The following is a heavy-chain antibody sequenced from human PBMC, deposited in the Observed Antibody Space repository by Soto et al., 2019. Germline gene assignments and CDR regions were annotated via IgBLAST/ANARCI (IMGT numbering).Heavy chain of an antibody. CDR1: GFTFSSYG. V-gene: IGHV3-33*01. CDR3: ARDIYYDREGPGGFDY. J-gene: IGHJ4*02. Sequence: GGSLRLSCAASGFTFSSYGMHWVRQAPGKGLEWVAVIWYDGSNKYYADSVKGRFTISRDNSKNTLYLQMNSLRAEDTAVYYCARDIYYDREGPGGFDYWGQGTLVTVSS. D-gene: IGHD3-22*01. CDR2: IWYDGSNK.